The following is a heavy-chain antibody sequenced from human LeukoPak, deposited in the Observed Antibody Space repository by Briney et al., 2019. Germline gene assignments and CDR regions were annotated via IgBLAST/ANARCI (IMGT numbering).Heavy chain of an antibody. J-gene: IGHJ4*02. CDR1: GFTFSRFG. CDR2: ISASGGIA. CDR3: AKGNYGDKNDY. V-gene: IGHV3-23*01. Sequence: GGSLRLSCTASGFTFSRFGMTWVRQAPGKGLEWDSGISASGGIAYYADSVKGRFTLSRDNSKNTLYLQMNSLRAEDTAVYYCAKGNYGDKNDYWGQGTLVAVSS. D-gene: IGHD4-23*01.